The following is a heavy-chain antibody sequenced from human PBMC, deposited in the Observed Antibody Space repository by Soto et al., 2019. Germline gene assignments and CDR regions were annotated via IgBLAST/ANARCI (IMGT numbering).Heavy chain of an antibody. Sequence: PSETLSLTCTVSGGSISSYYWNWIRQSPGKGLEWIGYIYYGGRGNYNPSLKSRVTISIDTSKNQFSLKMSSVDAADTAVHYCGRVPIGYYNEHFDYWGQGALVTVSS. D-gene: IGHD3-22*01. CDR2: IYYGGRG. V-gene: IGHV4-59*01. J-gene: IGHJ4*02. CDR1: GGSISSYY. CDR3: GRVPIGYYNEHFDY.